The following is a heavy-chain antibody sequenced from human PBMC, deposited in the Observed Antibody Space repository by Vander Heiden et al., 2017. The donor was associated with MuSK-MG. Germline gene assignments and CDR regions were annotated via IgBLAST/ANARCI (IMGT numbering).Heavy chain of an antibody. D-gene: IGHD3-9*01. CDR3: ARDAPTGHYYLDY. CDR1: RFTLSSQT. CDR2: ISSSSTYI. J-gene: IGHJ4*02. Sequence: ELQLVAPGGGLVTPAGSLRLPCAAFRFTLSSQTMNWGRQDPRNGLEWVSSISSSSTYIYYADSGKGRFTISRDNAKNSLYLQMSSLRAEDTAVYYCARDAPTGHYYLDYWGQGTLVTVSS. V-gene: IGHV3-21*06.